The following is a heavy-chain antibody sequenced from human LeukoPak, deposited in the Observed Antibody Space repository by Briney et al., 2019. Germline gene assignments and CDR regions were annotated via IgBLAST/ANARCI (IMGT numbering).Heavy chain of an antibody. CDR2: INPNSGGT. D-gene: IGHD3-10*01. CDR3: ASSKYGFGELFDY. J-gene: IGHJ4*02. CDR1: GYTFTSYA. Sequence: GASVKVSCKASGYTFTSYAMHWVRQAPGQRLEWMGWINPNSGGTNYAQKFQGRVTMTRDTSISTAYMELSRLRSDDTAVYYCASSKYGFGELFDYWGQGTLVTVSS. V-gene: IGHV1-2*02.